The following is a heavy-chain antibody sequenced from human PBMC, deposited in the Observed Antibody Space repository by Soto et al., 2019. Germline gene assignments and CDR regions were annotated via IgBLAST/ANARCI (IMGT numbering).Heavy chain of an antibody. CDR2: ISGSGGST. J-gene: IGHJ4*02. V-gene: IGHV3-23*01. CDR1: GFTFSSYA. Sequence: GGSLRLSCAASGFTFSSYAVSWVRQAPGKGLEWVSAISGSGGSTYYADSVKGRFTISRDNSKNTLYLQMNSLRAEDTAVYYCAKDPLWFGDLTGVFDYWGQGTLVTVSS. CDR3: AKDPLWFGDLTGVFDY. D-gene: IGHD3-10*01.